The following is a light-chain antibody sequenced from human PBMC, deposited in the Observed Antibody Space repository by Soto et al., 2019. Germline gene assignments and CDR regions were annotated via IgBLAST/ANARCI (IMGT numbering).Light chain of an antibody. CDR1: QSVSSY. CDR2: DAS. CDR3: QQRSIWPYT. J-gene: IGKJ2*01. Sequence: EVVWRQSPATLSLSPGERATLSCRASQSVSSYLAWYQHKPGQAHRLLIYDASKRATGIPPRFSGSGSGADFTRTIYILEPEDFAVYYCQQRSIWPYTFRQGTKVEIK. V-gene: IGKV3-11*01.